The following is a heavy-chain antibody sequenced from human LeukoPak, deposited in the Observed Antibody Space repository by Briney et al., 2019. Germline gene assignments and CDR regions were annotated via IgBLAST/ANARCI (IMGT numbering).Heavy chain of an antibody. Sequence: KPGGSLSLSCAASGFTFSNAWMSWVRQAPGKGLEWVGRIKSKTDGGTTDYAAPVKGRFTISREDSKNTLYLQMNSLRAEDTAVYFSAVGSYLGRNFVFWGQGTLVTVSS. CDR3: AVGSYLGRNFVF. V-gene: IGHV3-15*01. J-gene: IGHJ4*02. CDR2: IKSKTDGGTT. CDR1: GFTFSNAW. D-gene: IGHD1-26*01.